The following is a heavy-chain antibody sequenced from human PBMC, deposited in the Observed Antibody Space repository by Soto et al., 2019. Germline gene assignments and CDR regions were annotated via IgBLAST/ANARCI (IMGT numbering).Heavy chain of an antibody. J-gene: IGHJ3*02. CDR2: INPYSGGA. Sequence: QVQLVQSGAEVKKPGASVKVSCEASGYTFTDYFIHCVRQAPGQGLEWIGWINPYSGGADLSQKFEGRVTITRDTSISTAYMEVSSLRSDDTAVFYCARLMHYSHSGGSSHSGFDMWGQGTLVTVSS. D-gene: IGHD2-21*01. V-gene: IGHV1-2*02. CDR1: GYTFTDYF. CDR3: ARLMHYSHSGGSSHSGFDM.